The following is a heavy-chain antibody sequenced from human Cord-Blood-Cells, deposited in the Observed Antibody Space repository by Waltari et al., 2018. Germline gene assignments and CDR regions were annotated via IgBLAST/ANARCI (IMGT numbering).Heavy chain of an antibody. CDR3: ARDSSYCSSTSCFDY. CDR1: GGSFSGYY. J-gene: IGHJ4*02. V-gene: IGHV4-34*01. D-gene: IGHD2-2*01. CDR2: IHQSGST. Sequence: QVQLQQWGAGLLKPSETLSLTCAVYGGSFSGYYWSWIRQPPGKGLEWIGEIHQSGSTNYSPSLKSRVTISVDTSKNQFSLKLSSVTAADTAVYYCARDSSYCSSTSCFDYWGQGTLVTVSS.